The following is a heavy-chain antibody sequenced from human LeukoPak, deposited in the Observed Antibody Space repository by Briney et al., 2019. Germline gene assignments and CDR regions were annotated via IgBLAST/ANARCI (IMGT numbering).Heavy chain of an antibody. Sequence: GGSLRLSCTASGFTFSNYWMNWVRQAPGKGLEWVATIKQGESEKFYVDSVKGRFTISRDNAKNSLFLQMNSLRVEDTALYFCAKEEINWNFVRYFGSWGQGTLVTVSS. CDR1: GFTFSNYW. CDR2: IKQGESEK. CDR3: AKEEINWNFVRYFGS. D-gene: IGHD1-7*01. J-gene: IGHJ4*02. V-gene: IGHV3-7*05.